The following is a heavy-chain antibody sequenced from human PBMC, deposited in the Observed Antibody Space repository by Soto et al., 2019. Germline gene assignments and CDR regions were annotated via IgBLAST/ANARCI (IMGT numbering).Heavy chain of an antibody. CDR1: GFTFSIYW. D-gene: IGHD1-26*01. J-gene: IGHJ6*02. V-gene: IGHV3-74*01. CDR3: TRVGGTVGGMDV. Sequence: EVQLVESGGGLVQPGGSLRLSCAASGFTFSIYWMHWVRQAPGKGPVWVSRIDNAGSSARYADSVKGLFTISRDNAKKAVKLQMSRRRAEDTAEYYCTRVGGTVGGMDVWGQGTTVTVSS. CDR2: IDNAGSSA.